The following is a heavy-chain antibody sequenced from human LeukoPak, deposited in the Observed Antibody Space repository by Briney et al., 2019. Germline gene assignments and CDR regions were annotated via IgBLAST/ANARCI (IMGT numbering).Heavy chain of an antibody. J-gene: IGHJ4*02. CDR1: GFTFSSYS. V-gene: IGHV3-21*01. CDR3: ARDRPTSFDY. Sequence: GGSLRLSCAASGFTFSSYSMNWVRQAPGKGLEWVSSISSSSSYIYYADSVKGRFTISRDNAKSSLYLQMNSLRDEDTAVYYCARDRPTSFDYWGQGTLVTVSS. CDR2: ISSSSSYI.